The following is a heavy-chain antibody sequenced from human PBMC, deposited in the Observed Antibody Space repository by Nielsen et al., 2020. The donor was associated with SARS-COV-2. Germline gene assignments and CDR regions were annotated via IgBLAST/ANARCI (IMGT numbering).Heavy chain of an antibody. V-gene: IGHV4-31*03. Sequence: SETLSLTCTVSGGSISSGGYYWSWIRQHPGKGLEWIGYIYYSGSTYYNPSLKSRVTISVDTSKNQFSLKLSSVTAADTAVYYCALYGSGSQTLNWFDPWGQGTLVTVSS. J-gene: IGHJ5*02. D-gene: IGHD3-10*01. CDR2: IYYSGST. CDR3: ALYGSGSQTLNWFDP. CDR1: GGSISSGGYY.